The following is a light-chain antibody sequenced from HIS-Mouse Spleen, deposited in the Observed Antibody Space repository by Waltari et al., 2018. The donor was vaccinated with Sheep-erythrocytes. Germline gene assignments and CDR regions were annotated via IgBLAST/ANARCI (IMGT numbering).Light chain of an antibody. CDR2: DDS. CDR1: NIGSKS. Sequence: SYVLTQPPSVSVAPGQTARITCGGNNIGSKSVHGYQQKPGQAPVLAVYDDSDRPPGFPERFSGSNSGNTATLTVSRVEAGDEADYYCQVWDSSSDPVVFGGGTKLTVL. J-gene: IGLJ2*01. V-gene: IGLV3-21*02. CDR3: QVWDSSSDPVV.